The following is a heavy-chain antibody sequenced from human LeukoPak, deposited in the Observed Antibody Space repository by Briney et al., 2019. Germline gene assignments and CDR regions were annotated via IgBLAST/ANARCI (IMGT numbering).Heavy chain of an antibody. CDR2: IYPGDSDT. J-gene: IGHJ4*02. D-gene: IGHD1-26*01. V-gene: IGHV5-51*01. Sequence: GESLKISCKGSGYSFTSYWIGWVRQMPGKGLEWMGIIYPGDSDTRYSPSFQGQVTISADKSISTAYPQWSSLKATDTAMYYCARTTAGGELTFDYWGQGTLVTVSS. CDR3: ARTTAGGELTFDY. CDR1: GYSFTSYW.